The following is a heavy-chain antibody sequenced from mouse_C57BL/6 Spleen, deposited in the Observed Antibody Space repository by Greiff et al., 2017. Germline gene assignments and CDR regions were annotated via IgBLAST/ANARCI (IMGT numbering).Heavy chain of an antibody. CDR2: IDPNSGGT. V-gene: IGHV1-72*01. D-gene: IGHD1-1*01. Sequence: QVQLKQPGAELVKPGASVKLSCKASGYTFTSYWMHWVKQRPGRGLEWSGRIDPNSGGTKYNEKFKSKATLTVDKPSSTAYMQLSSLTSEDSAVYYCARERNYYGSSSYYAMDYWGQGTSVTVSS. CDR3: ARERNYYGSSSYYAMDY. J-gene: IGHJ4*01. CDR1: GYTFTSYW.